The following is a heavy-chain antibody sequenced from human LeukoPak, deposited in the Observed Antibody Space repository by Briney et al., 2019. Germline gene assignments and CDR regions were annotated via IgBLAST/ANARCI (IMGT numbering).Heavy chain of an antibody. CDR2: IKQDGSEK. J-gene: IGHJ6*02. D-gene: IGHD3-3*01. Sequence: GGSLRLSCAASGFTFSSYWMSCVRQAPGKGLEWVANIKQDGSEKYYVDSVKGRFTISRDNAKNSLYLQMNSLRAEDTAVYYCARELTIFGVVRPYYYYGMDVWGQGTTVTVSS. CDR1: GFTFSSYW. CDR3: ARELTIFGVVRPYYYYGMDV. V-gene: IGHV3-7*01.